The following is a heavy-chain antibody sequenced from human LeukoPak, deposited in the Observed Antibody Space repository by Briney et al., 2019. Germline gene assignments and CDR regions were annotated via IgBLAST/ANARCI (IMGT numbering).Heavy chain of an antibody. CDR1: GYTFTGYF. CDR2: IDPPSGAT. D-gene: IGHD6-19*01. Sequence: ASVKVSCKASGYTFTGYFIHWRRQAPGQGLEWMGWIDPPSGATNSAQKFQDRVTMTRDRSIGTAYMEMRGLNSDDTAVYYCARSGFSTGFYLDFWGQGTLVPVSS. J-gene: IGHJ4*02. V-gene: IGHV1-2*02. CDR3: ARSGFSTGFYLDF.